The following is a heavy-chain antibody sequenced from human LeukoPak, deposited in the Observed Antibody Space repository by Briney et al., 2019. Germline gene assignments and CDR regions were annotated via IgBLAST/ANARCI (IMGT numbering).Heavy chain of an antibody. J-gene: IGHJ6*02. CDR1: GGTFSSYA. V-gene: IGHV1-69*13. CDR2: IIPIFGTA. CDR3: ATERPGTFPYYYYYGMDV. D-gene: IGHD1-1*01. Sequence: SVKVSCKASGGTFSSYAISWVRQAPGQGLEWMGGIIPIFGTANYAQKFQGRVTITADESTSTAYMELSSLRSEDTAVYYCATERPGTFPYYYYYGMDVWGQGTTVTVSS.